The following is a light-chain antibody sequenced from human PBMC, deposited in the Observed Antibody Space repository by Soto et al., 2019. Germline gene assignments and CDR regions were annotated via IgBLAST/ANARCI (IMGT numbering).Light chain of an antibody. J-gene: IGKJ1*01. Sequence: VLTQSPATLSLSPGERATFSCRASQSVSSYYLAWYQQKPGQAPRLLIYAASSRATGIPDRFSGGGSGTDFTLTISRLEPEDFAVYYCQQCGSSPWTFGQGTKVDIK. CDR3: QQCGSSPWT. CDR2: AAS. CDR1: QSVSSYY. V-gene: IGKV3-20*01.